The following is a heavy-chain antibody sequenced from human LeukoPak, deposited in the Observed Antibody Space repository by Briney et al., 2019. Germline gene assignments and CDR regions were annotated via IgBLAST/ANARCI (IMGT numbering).Heavy chain of an antibody. CDR3: AKDLASRGYSYGENVY. D-gene: IGHD5-18*01. Sequence: GGSLRLSCAASGFTLSNYAITWVRQAPVRGLEWVSTISGRGDITYYADSVKGRFTISRDNSKNTLSLQMNSLRAEDTALYYCAKDLASRGYSYGENVYWGQGTLVTVSS. J-gene: IGHJ4*02. CDR1: GFTLSNYA. CDR2: ISGRGDIT. V-gene: IGHV3-23*01.